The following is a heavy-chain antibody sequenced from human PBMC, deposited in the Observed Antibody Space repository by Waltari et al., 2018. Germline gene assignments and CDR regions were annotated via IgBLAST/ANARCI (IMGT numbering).Heavy chain of an antibody. CDR2: ISWNSGSI. V-gene: IGHV3-9*01. J-gene: IGHJ4*02. CDR3: ARGWDYGDLIDY. Sequence: EVQLVESGGGLVQPGRSLRLSCAASGFTFDDYAMHWVRQAPGKGLEWVSGISWNSGSIGYADSVKGRFTISRDNAKNSLYLQMNSLRSEDTAVYYCARGWDYGDLIDYWGQGTLVTVSS. CDR1: GFTFDDYA. D-gene: IGHD4-17*01.